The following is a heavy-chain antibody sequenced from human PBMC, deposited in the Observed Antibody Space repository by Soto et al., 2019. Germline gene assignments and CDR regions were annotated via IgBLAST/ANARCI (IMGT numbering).Heavy chain of an antibody. D-gene: IGHD6-19*01. CDR3: ARHVRSGYSSGWTDY. V-gene: IGHV4-59*08. Sequence: QVQLQESGPGLVKPSETLSLTCTVSGGSISSYYRSWIRQPPGKGLEWIGYIYYSGSTNYNPSLKSRVTIXXDXSXXQFSLKLSSVTAADTAVYYCARHVRSGYSSGWTDYWGQGTLVTVSS. J-gene: IGHJ4*02. CDR1: GGSISSYY. CDR2: IYYSGST.